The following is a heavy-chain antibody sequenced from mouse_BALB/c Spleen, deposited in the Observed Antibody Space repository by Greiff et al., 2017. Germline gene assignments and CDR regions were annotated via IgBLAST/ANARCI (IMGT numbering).Heavy chain of an antibody. J-gene: IGHJ4*01. CDR3: TRRGLYAMDY. Sequence: QVQLQQPGAELVKPGASVKMSCKASGYTFTSYWMHWVKQRPGQGLEWIGVIDPSDSYTSYNQKFKGKATLTVDTSSSTAYMQLSSLTSEDSAVYYCTRRGLYAMDYGGQGTSVTVAS. CDR2: IDPSDSYT. CDR1: GYTFTSYW. V-gene: IGHV1S127*01.